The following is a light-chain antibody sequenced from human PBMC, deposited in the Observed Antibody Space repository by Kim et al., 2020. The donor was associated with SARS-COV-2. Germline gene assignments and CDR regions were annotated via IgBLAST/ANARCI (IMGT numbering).Light chain of an antibody. J-gene: IGKJ4*01. CDR2: GAP. V-gene: IGKV3-20*01. Sequence: AEERAPPPCRARRSGGSDYIAWCQRRPGQAPRRLIYGAPRRATGIPDRCSGSGCGGEFSLTISRLEREDFAMYYCEQYGSSPPGTFGGGTKVESK. CDR3: EQYGSSPPGT. CDR1: RSGGSDY.